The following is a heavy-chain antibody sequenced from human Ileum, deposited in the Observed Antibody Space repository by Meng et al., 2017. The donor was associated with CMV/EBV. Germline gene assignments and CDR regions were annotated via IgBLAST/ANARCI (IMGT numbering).Heavy chain of an antibody. J-gene: IGHJ4*02. D-gene: IGHD2-2*01. Sequence: SVFTLRSYWMHWVRQAPGKGLMWVSRIKSDGSSTNYADSVKGRFTISRDNAKNTLYLQMNSLRAEDTAVYYCARGYCSSISCLFDYWGQGTLVTVSS. CDR2: IKSDGSST. CDR1: VFTLRSYW. V-gene: IGHV3-74*01. CDR3: ARGYCSSISCLFDY.